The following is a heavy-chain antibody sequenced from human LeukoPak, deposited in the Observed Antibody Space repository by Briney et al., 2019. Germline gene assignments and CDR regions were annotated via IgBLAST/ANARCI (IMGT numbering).Heavy chain of an antibody. CDR2: ISAYNGNT. J-gene: IGHJ6*04. CDR1: GYTFTSYG. V-gene: IGHV1-18*04. D-gene: IGHD3-10*01. CDR3: ARRELLWFGEFAAGMDV. Sequence: ASVKVSCKASGYTFTSYGISWVRQAPGQGLEWMGWISAYNGNTNYAQELQGRVTMTTDTPTSTAYMELRSLRSDDTAVYYCARRELLWFGEFAAGMDVWGKGTTVTVSS.